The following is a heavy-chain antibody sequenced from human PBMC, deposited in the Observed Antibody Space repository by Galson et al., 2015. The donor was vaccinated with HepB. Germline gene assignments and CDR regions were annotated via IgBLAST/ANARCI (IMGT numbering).Heavy chain of an antibody. Sequence: SLRLSCAASGFTFSSYAVSWVRQAPGKGLEWVSGISGSGGSTYYADSVKGRFTISRDNSKNTLYLQMNNLRAEDTAVYYCAKAGGRITMVRGLRTLPFDYWGQGTLVTVSS. CDR3: AKAGGRITMVRGLRTLPFDY. J-gene: IGHJ4*02. CDR2: ISGSGGST. CDR1: GFTFSSYA. D-gene: IGHD3-10*01. V-gene: IGHV3-23*01.